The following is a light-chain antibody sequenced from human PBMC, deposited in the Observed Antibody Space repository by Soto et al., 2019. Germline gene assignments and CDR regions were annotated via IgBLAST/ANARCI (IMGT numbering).Light chain of an antibody. CDR1: SGHSSYA. V-gene: IGLV4-69*01. CDR3: QTWGTGFLV. CDR2: LNSDGSH. J-gene: IGLJ2*01. Sequence: QSVLTQSPSASASLGASVKLTCTLSSGHSSYAIAWHQQQPKKGPRFLMKLNSDGSHSKGDGIPDRFSGSSSGAERFLTISSLQSEDEADYYCQTWGTGFLVFGGGTKLTVL.